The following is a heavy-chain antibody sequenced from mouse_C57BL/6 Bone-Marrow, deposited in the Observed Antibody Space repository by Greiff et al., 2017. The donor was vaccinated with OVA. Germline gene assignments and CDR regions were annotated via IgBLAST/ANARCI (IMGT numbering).Heavy chain of an antibody. Sequence: QVQLQQSGAELARPGASVKLSCKASGYTFTSYGISWVKQRTGQGLEWIGEIYPRSGNTYYNEKFKGKATLTADKSSSTAYMELRSLTSEDSAVYFGARWGGSSRYYAMDYWGQGTSVTVSS. CDR3: ARWGGSSRYYAMDY. J-gene: IGHJ4*01. CDR1: GYTFTSYG. CDR2: IYPRSGNT. V-gene: IGHV1-81*01. D-gene: IGHD1-1*01.